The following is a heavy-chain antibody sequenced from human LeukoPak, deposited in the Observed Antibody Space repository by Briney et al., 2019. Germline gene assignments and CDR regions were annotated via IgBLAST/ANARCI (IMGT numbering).Heavy chain of an antibody. CDR1: GFTFSNSA. D-gene: IGHD6-19*01. V-gene: IGHV3-23*01. CDR2: LSGSGITT. CDR3: AKGIYSSGWSYFDY. Sequence: GGSLRLSCAASGFTFSNSAMSWVRQAPGKGLEWVSTLSGSGITTYYADSVKGRFSISRDNSKNTLYLQMNSLRAEDTAVYYCAKGIYSSGWSYFDYWGHGTLVTVSS. J-gene: IGHJ4*01.